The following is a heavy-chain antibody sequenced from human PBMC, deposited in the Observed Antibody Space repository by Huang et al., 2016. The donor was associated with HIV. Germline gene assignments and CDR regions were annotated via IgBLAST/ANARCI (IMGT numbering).Heavy chain of an antibody. D-gene: IGHD1-1*01. Sequence: QVQLQQWGAGLLKPSETLSLTCAVYGGSFSGYYWSWIRQSPGKGLEWIGEINHSGITNDNPYLKIRLTISVDTSKNQFSLKLSSVTAADTAVYYCARERMMSWLDDHDAFDIWGQGTMVTVSS. CDR3: ARERMMSWLDDHDAFDI. J-gene: IGHJ3*02. CDR2: INHSGIT. CDR1: GGSFSGYY. V-gene: IGHV4-34*01.